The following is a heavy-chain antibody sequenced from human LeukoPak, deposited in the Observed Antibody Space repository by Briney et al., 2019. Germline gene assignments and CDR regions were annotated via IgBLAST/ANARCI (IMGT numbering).Heavy chain of an antibody. V-gene: IGHV3-23*01. D-gene: IGHD1-26*01. CDR1: GFTFSSYA. CDR2: ISGSGGST. CDR3: AKDLLGGETSLLFSGSSPYDY. J-gene: IGHJ4*02. Sequence: PGGSLRLSCAASGFTFSSYAMSWVRQAPGKGLEWVSAISGSGGSTYYADSVKGRLTISRDNSKNTLYLQMNSLRAEDTAVYYCAKDLLGGETSLLFSGSSPYDYWGQGTLVTVSS.